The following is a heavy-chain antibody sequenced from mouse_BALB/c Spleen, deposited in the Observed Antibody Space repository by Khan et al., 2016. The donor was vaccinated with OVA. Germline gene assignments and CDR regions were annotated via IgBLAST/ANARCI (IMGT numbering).Heavy chain of an antibody. J-gene: IGHJ2*01. V-gene: IGHV1-20*02. CDR3: TRRYRSDFDY. Sequence: IQLVQSGPELVRPGASVKISCKASGYSFTGYFMNWVMQSHGKSLEWIGRINPHIGETFYNQRFKDKATLTVDESSSTAHMELRSLASEDSAVYYCTRRYRSDFDYWGQGTTLTVSS. D-gene: IGHD1-1*01. CDR1: GYSFTGYF. CDR2: INPHIGET.